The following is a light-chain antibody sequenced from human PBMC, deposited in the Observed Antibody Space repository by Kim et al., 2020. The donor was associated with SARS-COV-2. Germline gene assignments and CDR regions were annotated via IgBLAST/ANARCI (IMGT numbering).Light chain of an antibody. CDR3: NSRDSSGNSYF. J-gene: IGLJ1*01. Sequence: SSELTQDPAVSVALGQTVRVTCQGDSLRTYYASWYKQKPGQAPVLVIYGENNRPSGIPDRFSGSSSGNTASLTITGAQAEDEADYFCNSRDSSGNSYFFGTGTKVTVL. V-gene: IGLV3-19*01. CDR2: GEN. CDR1: SLRTYY.